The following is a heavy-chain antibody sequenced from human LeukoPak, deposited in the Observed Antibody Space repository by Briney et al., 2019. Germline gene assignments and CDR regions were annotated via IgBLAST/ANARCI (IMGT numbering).Heavy chain of an antibody. J-gene: IGHJ6*03. CDR1: GYTFTSYY. CDR2: INPSGGST. CDR3: ARGRGYCSSTSCRPYYYYYMDV. V-gene: IGHV1-46*01. Sequence: ASVKVSCKASGYTFTSYYMHWVRQAPGQGLEWMGIINPSGGSTSYAQKFQGRVTMTRDTSTSTVYMELSSLRSEDTAVYYCARGRGYCSSTSCRPYYYYYMDVWGKGTTVTVSS. D-gene: IGHD2-2*01.